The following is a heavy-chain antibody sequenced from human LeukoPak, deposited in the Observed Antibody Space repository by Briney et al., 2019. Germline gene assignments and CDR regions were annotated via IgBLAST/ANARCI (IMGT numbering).Heavy chain of an antibody. CDR2: ISGSGGST. D-gene: IGHD6-13*01. V-gene: IGHV3-23*01. J-gene: IGHJ4*02. CDR3: AKDGHLLWDSSSWYANYFDY. CDR1: GFTFSSYA. Sequence: GGSLRLSCAASGFTFSSYAMSWVRQAPGEGLEWVSAISGSGGSTYYADSVKGRFTISRDNSKNTLYLQMNSLRAEDTAVYYCAKDGHLLWDSSSWYANYFDYWGQGTLVTVSS.